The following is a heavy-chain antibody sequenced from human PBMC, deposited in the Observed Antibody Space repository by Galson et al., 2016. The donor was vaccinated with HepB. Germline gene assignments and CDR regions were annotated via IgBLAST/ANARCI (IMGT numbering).Heavy chain of an antibody. CDR2: IWPSDSDT. CDR3: MRVSEGRQWDDY. D-gene: IGHD1-26*01. Sequence: QSGAEVKKPGESLKISCKGSGYSFANYWIGWVRQMPGRGLEWMGFIWPSDSDTKYSPSFQGQVTISADRFISTAYLQWSSLKASDSAMYFCMRVSEGRQWDDYWGQGTLVTVSS. J-gene: IGHJ4*02. CDR1: GYSFANYW. V-gene: IGHV5-51*01.